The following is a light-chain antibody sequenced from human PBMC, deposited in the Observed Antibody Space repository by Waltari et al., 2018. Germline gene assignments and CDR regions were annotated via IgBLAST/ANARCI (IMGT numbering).Light chain of an antibody. CDR3: QQYDNLLPT. CDR2: DAS. V-gene: IGKV1-33*01. CDR1: QDISNY. Sequence: DIQMTQSPSSLSASVGDRVTITCQASQDISNYLNWYQQKPGKAPKLLIYDASNLETGVPSRFSGSGSGTDFTFTISSLQPEDIATYCCQQYDNLLPTFGGGTKVEIK. J-gene: IGKJ4*01.